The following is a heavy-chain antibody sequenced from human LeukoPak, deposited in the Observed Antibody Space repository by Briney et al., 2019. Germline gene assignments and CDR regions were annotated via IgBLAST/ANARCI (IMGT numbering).Heavy chain of an antibody. CDR1: GASISAYS. D-gene: IGHD3-10*01. V-gene: IGHV4-59*12. CDR3: ARSGMVRGVINY. Sequence: SETLSLTCTVSGASISAYSGTWVRQPPGKGLEWIGYIYYTGGTNYNPSLKSRVTISVDTSKNQFSLRLSSVTAADTAVYYCARSGMVRGVINYWGQGTLVTVSS. CDR2: IYYTGGT. J-gene: IGHJ4*02.